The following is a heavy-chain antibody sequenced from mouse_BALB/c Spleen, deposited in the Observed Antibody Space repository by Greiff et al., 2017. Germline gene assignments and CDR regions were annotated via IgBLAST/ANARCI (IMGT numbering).Heavy chain of an antibody. CDR1: GFTFSSYG. J-gene: IGHJ4*01. V-gene: IGHV5-6*02. CDR2: ISSGGSYT. CDR3: SMIGTTY. Sequence: EVKLVESGGDLVKPGGSLKLSCAASGFTFSSYGMSWVRQTPDKRLEWVATISSGGSYTYYPDSVKGRFTISRDNAKNTLYLQMSSLKSEDTAMYYCSMIGTTYWSQGTSVTVSS. D-gene: IGHD2-14*01.